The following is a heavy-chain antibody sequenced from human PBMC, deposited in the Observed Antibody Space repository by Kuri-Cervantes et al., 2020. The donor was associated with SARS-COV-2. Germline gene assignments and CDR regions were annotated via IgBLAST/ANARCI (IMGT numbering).Heavy chain of an antibody. V-gene: IGHV3-53*01. CDR3: ARASSSGSYYPSLFDY. CDR1: GFSVSTYY. CDR2: IYSGGRT. D-gene: IGHD3-10*01. Sequence: GGSLRLSCAASGFSVSTYYMNWVRQAPGKGLEWVSIIYSGGRTYYGDSVKGRFTLSRDNFKNTLFLEMNSLRAEDTAVYYCARASSSGSYYPSLFDYWGQGTLVTVSS. J-gene: IGHJ4*02.